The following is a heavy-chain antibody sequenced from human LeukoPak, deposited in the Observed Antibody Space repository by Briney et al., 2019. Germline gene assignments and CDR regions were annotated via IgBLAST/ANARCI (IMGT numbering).Heavy chain of an antibody. Sequence: GGSLRLSCAASGFTFSSYAMSWVRQAPGKGLGWVSAISGSGGSTYYADSVKGRFTISRDNSKNTLYLQMNSLRAEDTAVYYCAKVRYGENYYYYYYMDVWGKGTTVTVSS. J-gene: IGHJ6*03. V-gene: IGHV3-23*01. D-gene: IGHD4/OR15-4a*01. CDR3: AKVRYGENYYYYYYMDV. CDR2: ISGSGGST. CDR1: GFTFSSYA.